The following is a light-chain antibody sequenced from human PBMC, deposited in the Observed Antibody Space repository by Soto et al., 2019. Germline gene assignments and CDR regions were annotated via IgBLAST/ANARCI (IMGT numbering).Light chain of an antibody. J-gene: IGLJ3*02. Sequence: QSALTQSASVSRSPGQSITISCIGISSDVGGNNFVSWYQQHPGKAPKLIIYEVSYRPSGVSDRFSGSQSGDTASLTISGLQVEDEADYYCSSYTTSRTLVFGGGTKLTVL. CDR1: SSDVGGNNF. V-gene: IGLV2-14*01. CDR2: EVS. CDR3: SSYTTSRTLV.